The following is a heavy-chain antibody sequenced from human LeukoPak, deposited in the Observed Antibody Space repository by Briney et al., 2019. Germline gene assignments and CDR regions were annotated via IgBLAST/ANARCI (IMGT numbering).Heavy chain of an antibody. CDR1: GFTFSSYW. Sequence: GGSLRLSCAASGFTFSSYWMSWVRQAPGKGLEWVASIKQDGSEKFYVDSVKGRFTISRDNAKNSLYLQMNSLRAEDTAVYYGARVGDYKSGWGNNWGQGTLVTVSS. CDR3: ARVGDYKSGWGNN. D-gene: IGHD6-19*01. J-gene: IGHJ4*02. V-gene: IGHV3-7*03. CDR2: IKQDGSEK.